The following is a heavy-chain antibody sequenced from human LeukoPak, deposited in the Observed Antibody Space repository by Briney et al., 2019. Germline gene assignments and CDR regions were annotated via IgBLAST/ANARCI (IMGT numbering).Heavy chain of an antibody. CDR1: GFTFSNAW. Sequence: GGSLRLSCAASGFTFSNAWMSWVRQAPGKGLEWVGRIKSKTDGGTTDYAAPVKGRFTISRGDSKNTLYLQMNSLKTEDTAVYYCTTEGYDILTGLYYFDYWGQGTLVTVSS. CDR2: IKSKTDGGTT. D-gene: IGHD3-9*01. J-gene: IGHJ4*02. CDR3: TTEGYDILTGLYYFDY. V-gene: IGHV3-15*01.